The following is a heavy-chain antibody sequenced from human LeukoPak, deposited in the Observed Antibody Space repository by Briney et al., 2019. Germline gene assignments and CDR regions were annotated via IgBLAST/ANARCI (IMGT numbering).Heavy chain of an antibody. Sequence: GGSLRLSCAASGFTVSSNYMSWVRQAPGKGLEWVSVIYSGGSTYYTDSVKGRFTISRHNSKNTLYLQMNSLRAEDTAVYYCARGGYSSGWYGYYYYGMDVWGQGTTVTVSS. CDR1: GFTVSSNY. V-gene: IGHV3-53*04. CDR2: IYSGGST. D-gene: IGHD6-19*01. CDR3: ARGGYSSGWYGYYYYGMDV. J-gene: IGHJ6*02.